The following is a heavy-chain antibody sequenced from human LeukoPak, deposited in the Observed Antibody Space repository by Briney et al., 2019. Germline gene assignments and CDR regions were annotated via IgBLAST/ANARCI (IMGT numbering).Heavy chain of an antibody. CDR3: ARVTGYMIEDYFDY. V-gene: IGHV4-34*01. Sequence: SSETLSLTCAVYGGSFSGYYWSWIRQPPGKGLEWIGEINHSGSTNYNPSLKSRVTISVDTSKNQFSLRLSSVTAADTAVYYCARVTGYMIEDYFDYWGQGTLVTVSS. D-gene: IGHD3-22*01. J-gene: IGHJ4*02. CDR1: GGSFSGYY. CDR2: INHSGST.